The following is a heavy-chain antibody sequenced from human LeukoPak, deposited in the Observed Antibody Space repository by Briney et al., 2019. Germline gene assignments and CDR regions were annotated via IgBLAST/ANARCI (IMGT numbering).Heavy chain of an antibody. Sequence: GGPLRLSCVASGFTFSNYAMSWVRQAPGKGLEWVSGITGSGGSTYYADSVKGRFTISRDNSKSTLYLQMNSLRDDDTAVYYCAKKRVDDRPPLHWGQGTLVTVSS. J-gene: IGHJ4*02. CDR2: ITGSGGST. D-gene: IGHD6-25*01. CDR1: GFTFSNYA. CDR3: AKKRVDDRPPLH. V-gene: IGHV3-23*01.